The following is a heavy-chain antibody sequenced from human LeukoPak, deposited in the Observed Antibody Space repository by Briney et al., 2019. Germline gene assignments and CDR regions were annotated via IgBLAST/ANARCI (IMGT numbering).Heavy chain of an antibody. CDR3: ARVELGYCYDSSGYYFDY. J-gene: IGHJ4*02. D-gene: IGHD3-22*01. CDR1: GYTFTSYG. V-gene: IGHV1-18*01. CDR2: ISAYNGNT. Sequence: GASVKVSCKASGYTFTSYGISWVRQAPGQGLEWMGWISAYNGNTNYAQKLQGRVTMTTDTSTSTAYMELRSLRSDDTAVYYCARVELGYCYDSSGYYFDYWGQGTLVTVSS.